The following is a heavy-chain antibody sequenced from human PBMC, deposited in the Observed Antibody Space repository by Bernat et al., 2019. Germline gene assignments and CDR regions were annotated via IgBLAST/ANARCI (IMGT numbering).Heavy chain of an antibody. CDR2: ISYDGSNQ. J-gene: IGHJ4*02. CDR3: AGELLSSGYFDY. V-gene: IGHV3-30-3*01. D-gene: IGHD2-15*01. Sequence: QVQLVESGGGVVQPGRSLRLSCAASGFTFSSYAMHWVRQAPGKGLEWVAVISYDGSNQYSADSVKGRFTISRDNSKNTLYLQMNSLRAEDTAVYYCAGELLSSGYFDYWGQGTLVTVSS. CDR1: GFTFSSYA.